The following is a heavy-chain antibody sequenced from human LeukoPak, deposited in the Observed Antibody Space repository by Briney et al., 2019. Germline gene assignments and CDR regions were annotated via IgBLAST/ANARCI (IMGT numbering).Heavy chain of an antibody. CDR3: ARGGYAGAFDI. V-gene: IGHV3-74*01. CDR1: AFTFSTSW. Sequence: PGGSLRLSCAASAFTFSTSWMTWVRLPPGKGLVWVSLINSDGTNIGYADSVEGRFTISRDNAKNTLYLQMNSLRAEDTAVYYCARGGYAGAFDIWGQGTMVTVSS. D-gene: IGHD5-12*01. J-gene: IGHJ3*02. CDR2: INSDGTNI.